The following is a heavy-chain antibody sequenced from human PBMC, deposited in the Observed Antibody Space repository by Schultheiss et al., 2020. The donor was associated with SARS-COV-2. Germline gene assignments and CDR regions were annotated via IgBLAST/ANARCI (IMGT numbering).Heavy chain of an antibody. D-gene: IGHD3-10*01. CDR2: IYWNDDQ. CDR3: AHRLAVRGVPTNNNWFDP. Sequence: SGPTLVKPTQTLTLTCTFSGFSLSTSGVGVGWIRQPPGKALEWLAFIYWNDDQRYSPSLKSRLTITKDTSKNQVVLTMTNMDPVDTATYYCAHRLAVRGVPTNNNWFDPWGQGTLVTVSS. CDR1: GFSLSTSGVG. J-gene: IGHJ5*02. V-gene: IGHV2-5*01.